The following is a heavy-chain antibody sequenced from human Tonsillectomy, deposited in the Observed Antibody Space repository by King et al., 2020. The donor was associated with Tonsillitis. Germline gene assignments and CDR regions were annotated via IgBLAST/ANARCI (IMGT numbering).Heavy chain of an antibody. V-gene: IGHV3-74*01. CDR3: ARSDYSKDAFDI. J-gene: IGHJ3*02. D-gene: IGHD4-11*01. CDR1: GFTFSSYW. Sequence: VQLVESGGGLVQPGVSLRLSCAASGFTFSSYWMHWVRQAPGKGLVWVSRINSDGSSTSYADSVKGRFTISSDNAKNTLYLQMNSLRAEDTAVYYCARSDYSKDAFDIWGQGTMVTVSS. CDR2: INSDGSST.